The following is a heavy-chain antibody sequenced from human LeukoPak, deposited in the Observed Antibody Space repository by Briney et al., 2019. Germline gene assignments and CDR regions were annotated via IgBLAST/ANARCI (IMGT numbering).Heavy chain of an antibody. CDR1: GYSIRSVYY. CDR3: ARNGGYGKFDY. D-gene: IGHD1-26*01. Sequence: PSETLSLTCAVSGYSIRSVYYWGWIRRPPGKGLEWIGTIDHSGSTYYNPSLRSRVTMSVDTSKHQFSLKLSSVTAADTAFYYCARNGGYGKFDYWGQGTLVTVSS. J-gene: IGHJ4*02. V-gene: IGHV4-38-2*01. CDR2: IDHSGST.